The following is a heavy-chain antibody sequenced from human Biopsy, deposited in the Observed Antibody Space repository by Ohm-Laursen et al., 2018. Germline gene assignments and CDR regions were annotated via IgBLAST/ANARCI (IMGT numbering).Heavy chain of an antibody. V-gene: IGHV3-21*01. CDR3: ARGHSGVATIG. J-gene: IGHJ4*02. CDR2: VTTTSSYI. D-gene: IGHD5-24*01. Sequence: SLRLSCSASGFDFSGYTMSWVRQAPGKGLEWVSSVTTTSSYIYYADSVKGRFTISSDSSKNTLYLQMNSLRVEDTAVYYCARGHSGVATIGRGQGTLVTVSS. CDR1: GFDFSGYT.